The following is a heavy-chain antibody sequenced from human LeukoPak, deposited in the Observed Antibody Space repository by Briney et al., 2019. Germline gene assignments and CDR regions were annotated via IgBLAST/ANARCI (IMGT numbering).Heavy chain of an antibody. J-gene: IGHJ4*02. V-gene: IGHV1-8*01. CDR1: GYTFTNYD. CDR2: MNPNNGNT. CDR3: ARDLPFTSGSYQDF. Sequence: ASVKVSCKASGYTFTNYDITWVRQASGEGLEWMGWMNPNNGNTGYAQRFQGRVTLTRDTSISTAYVELSSLRSEDTAVYYCARDLPFTSGSYQDFWGQGPLVTVSS. D-gene: IGHD3-10*01.